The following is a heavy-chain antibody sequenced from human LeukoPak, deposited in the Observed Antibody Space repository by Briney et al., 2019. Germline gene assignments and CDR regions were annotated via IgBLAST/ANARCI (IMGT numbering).Heavy chain of an antibody. CDR2: IYYSGST. Sequence: SETLSLTCTVSGGSISSGGYSWSWIRQHPGKGLEWIGYIYYSGSTYYNPSLKSRVTISVDTSKNQFSLKLSSVTAADTAVYYCARSDIVVVPAARTSAFDPWGQGTLVTVSS. CDR3: ARSDIVVVPAARTSAFDP. V-gene: IGHV4-31*03. J-gene: IGHJ5*02. D-gene: IGHD2-2*01. CDR1: GGSISSGGYS.